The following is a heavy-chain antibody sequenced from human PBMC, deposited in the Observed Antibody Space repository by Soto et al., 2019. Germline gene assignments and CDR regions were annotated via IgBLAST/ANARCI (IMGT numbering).Heavy chain of an antibody. CDR1: GFTFSSYA. J-gene: IGHJ6*02. CDR3: ARESLPYGMDV. V-gene: IGHV3-30-3*01. CDR2: ISYDGSNK. Sequence: QVQLVESGGGVVQPGRSLRLSCAASGFTFSSYAMHWVRQAPGKGLEWVAVISYDGSNKYYADSVKGRFTISRDNSKNTLYLQRNSLRAEDTAVYYCARESLPYGMDVWGQGTTVTVSS.